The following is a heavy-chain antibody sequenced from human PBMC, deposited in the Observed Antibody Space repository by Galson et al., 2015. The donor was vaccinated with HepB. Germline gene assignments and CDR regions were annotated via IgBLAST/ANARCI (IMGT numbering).Heavy chain of an antibody. J-gene: IGHJ4*02. CDR3: ARGTQGGYSYGY. CDR2: IYSGGTT. D-gene: IGHD5-18*01. CDR1: GFSVSTNY. V-gene: IGHV3-53*01. Sequence: SLRLSCAASGFSVSTNYMSWVRQAPGKGLEWVSVIYSGGTTHYADSVKGRFTISRDNSKNTLYLQMNSLRAEDTAEYYCARGTQGGYSYGYWGQGTLVTVSS.